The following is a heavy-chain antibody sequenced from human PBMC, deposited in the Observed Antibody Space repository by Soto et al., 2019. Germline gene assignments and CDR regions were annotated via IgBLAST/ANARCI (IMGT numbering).Heavy chain of an antibody. Sequence: QVHLQQWGAGLLKPSETLSLNCAVYGGSFSGYYWSWIRQPPGKRLEWIGEINHSGSSNYNPSLKSRVTISGDTSRNQFSLKLSSVTAADTAVYYCARSGPKYCSGGTCHPFGYWGQGTLVTVSS. J-gene: IGHJ4*02. V-gene: IGHV4-34*01. CDR3: ARSGPKYCSGGTCHPFGY. CDR2: INHSGSS. D-gene: IGHD2-15*01. CDR1: GGSFSGYY.